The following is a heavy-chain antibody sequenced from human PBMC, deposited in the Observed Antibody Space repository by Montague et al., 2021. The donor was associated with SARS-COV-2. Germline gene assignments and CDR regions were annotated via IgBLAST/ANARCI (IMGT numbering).Heavy chain of an antibody. V-gene: IGHV4-34*01. CDR3: ARGRAARSITIFGVVNPAIRYYYYMDV. Sequence: SETLSLTCAVYGGSLSGYYWSWIRQPPGKGLEWIGDINDSGSTYYNPSLKSRVTISVDTSKNQFSLKLSSVTAADTAVYYCARGRAARSITIFGVVNPAIRYYYYMDVWGKGTTVTVSS. CDR1: GGSLSGYY. CDR2: INDSGST. J-gene: IGHJ6*03. D-gene: IGHD3-3*01.